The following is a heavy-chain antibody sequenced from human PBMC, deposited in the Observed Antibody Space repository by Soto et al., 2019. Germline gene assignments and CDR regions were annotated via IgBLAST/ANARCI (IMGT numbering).Heavy chain of an antibody. J-gene: IGHJ4*02. Sequence: GGSLRLSCAASGFTFSSYGMHWVRQAPGKGLEWVAVIWYDGSNKYYADSVKGRFIISRDNAKNSLYLQMNSLRAEDTAVYYCARALTYGDYFDYWGQGTLVTVSS. V-gene: IGHV3-33*01. CDR3: ARALTYGDYFDY. CDR1: GFTFSSYG. CDR2: IWYDGSNK. D-gene: IGHD4-17*01.